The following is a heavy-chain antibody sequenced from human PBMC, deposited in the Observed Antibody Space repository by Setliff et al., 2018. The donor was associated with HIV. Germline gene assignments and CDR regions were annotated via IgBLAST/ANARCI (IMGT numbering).Heavy chain of an antibody. V-gene: IGHV3-30*07. CDR3: AKDSRWFLTYYNFWSGYYFDY. D-gene: IGHD3-3*01. CDR1: GFTFSSYA. CDR2: ISYDGSNK. J-gene: IGHJ4*02. Sequence: PGGSLRLSCAASGFTFSSYAMHWVRQAPGKGLEWVAVISYDGSNKYYADSVKGRFTISRDNSKNTLYLQMNSLRAEDTAVYYCAKDSRWFLTYYNFWSGYYFDYWGQGTLVTVSS.